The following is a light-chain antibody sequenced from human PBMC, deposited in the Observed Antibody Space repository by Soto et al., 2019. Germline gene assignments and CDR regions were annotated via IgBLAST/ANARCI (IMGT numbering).Light chain of an antibody. CDR2: DTS. V-gene: IGKV3-15*01. Sequence: EIMMTQSPATLSVSPGERATLSCRASQSVRSNLAWYQQKPGQAPRLLIYDTSTRATGIPARFSGSGSGTEFTLTISSLQSEDFAVYYCQQYNNWPRTFGQGTKVEIK. CDR3: QQYNNWPRT. J-gene: IGKJ1*01. CDR1: QSVRSN.